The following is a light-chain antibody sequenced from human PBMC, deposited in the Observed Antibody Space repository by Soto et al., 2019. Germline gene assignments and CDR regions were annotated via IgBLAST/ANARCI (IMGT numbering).Light chain of an antibody. V-gene: IGKV3-20*01. CDR3: HQYGSAAGA. J-gene: IGKJ5*01. CDR2: GAA. CDR1: HSVNNNY. Sequence: EIVLTQSPGTLSLSPGERDTLSCRASHSVNNNYLAWYQQKPGQAPRLLIHGAAIRATGSPDRFSGSWSGADFTRTISRLEPEDFAVYYCHQYGSAAGAFGQGTRLEIK.